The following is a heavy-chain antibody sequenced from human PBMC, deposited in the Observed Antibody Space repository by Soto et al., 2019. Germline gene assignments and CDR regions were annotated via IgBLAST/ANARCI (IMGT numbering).Heavy chain of an antibody. CDR1: GFTVSSHY. V-gene: IGHV3-53*01. CDR3: AREVFCSSSSCQVRYGMDV. Sequence: GGSLRLSCAPSGFTVSSHYMSWVRQAPGKGLEWVSVINSGGSTYYADSVKGRFTISRDNSRNTLYLQMNSLRVEDTAVYYCAREVFCSSSSCQVRYGMDVWGQGTTVTVSS. CDR2: INSGGST. D-gene: IGHD2-2*01. J-gene: IGHJ6*02.